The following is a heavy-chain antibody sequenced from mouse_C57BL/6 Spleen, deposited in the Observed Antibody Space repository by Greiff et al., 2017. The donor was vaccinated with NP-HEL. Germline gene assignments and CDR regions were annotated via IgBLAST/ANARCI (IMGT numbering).Heavy chain of an antibody. Sequence: VQLQQSGAELVRPGASVKLSCKASGYTFTDYYINWVKQRPGQGLEWIARIYPGSGNTYYNEKFKGKAKLTAEKSSSTAYMQLSSLTSEDSAVYFCARRNYGSSYWYFDVWGTGTTVTVSS. CDR3: ARRNYGSSYWYFDV. J-gene: IGHJ1*03. CDR2: IYPGSGNT. V-gene: IGHV1-76*01. D-gene: IGHD1-1*01. CDR1: GYTFTDYY.